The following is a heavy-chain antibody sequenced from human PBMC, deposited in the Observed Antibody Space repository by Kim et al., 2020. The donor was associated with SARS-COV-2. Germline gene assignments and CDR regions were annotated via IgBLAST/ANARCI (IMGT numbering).Heavy chain of an antibody. Sequence: SETLSLTCTVSGCSVSSGSFYWFCIRQPLGMGLEWIGSIYYSGTTNYNPSLKSRVTISVDTPKNQFSLKLSSVTAADTAVYYCAREPAGTRTDYWGQGTLVTVSS. V-gene: IGHV4-61*01. J-gene: IGHJ4*02. D-gene: IGHD1-1*01. CDR1: GCSVSSGSFY. CDR3: AREPAGTRTDY. CDR2: IYYSGTT.